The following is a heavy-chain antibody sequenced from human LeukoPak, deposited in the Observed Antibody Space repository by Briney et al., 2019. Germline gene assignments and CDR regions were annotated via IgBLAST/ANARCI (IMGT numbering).Heavy chain of an antibody. Sequence: SVKVSCKASGGAFSSYAISWVRQAPGQGLEWMGGIIPIFGTANYAQKFQGRVTITTDESTSTAYMELSSLRSEDTAVYYCARAPYYYDSSGYYARPYYFDYWGQGTLVTVSS. V-gene: IGHV1-69*05. D-gene: IGHD3-22*01. CDR1: GGAFSSYA. J-gene: IGHJ4*02. CDR3: ARAPYYYDSSGYYARPYYFDY. CDR2: IIPIFGTA.